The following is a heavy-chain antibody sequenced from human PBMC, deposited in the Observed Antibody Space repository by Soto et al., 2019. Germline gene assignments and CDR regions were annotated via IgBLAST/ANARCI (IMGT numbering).Heavy chain of an antibody. J-gene: IGHJ6*02. CDR2: IIPIFGTA. CDR3: ASHYDFWSGPDYYYYGMDV. D-gene: IGHD3-3*01. CDR1: GGTFSSYA. Sequence: SVKVSCKASGGTFSSYAISWVRQAPGQGLEWMGGIIPIFGTANYAQKFQGRVTITADESTSTAYMELSSLRSEDTAVYYCASHYDFWSGPDYYYYGMDVWGQGTTVTVS. V-gene: IGHV1-69*13.